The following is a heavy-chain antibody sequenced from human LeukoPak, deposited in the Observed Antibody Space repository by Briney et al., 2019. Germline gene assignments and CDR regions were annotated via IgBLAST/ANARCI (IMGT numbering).Heavy chain of an antibody. CDR1: GGTFSSYA. J-gene: IGHJ3*02. CDR2: IIPILGIA. Sequence: SVKVSCKASGGTFSSYAISWVRQAPGQGLEWMGRIIPILGIANYAQKFQGRVTITADKSTSTAYMELSSLRSEDTAVYYCTRSEATVVTQSAFDIWGQGTMVTVSS. D-gene: IGHD4-17*01. V-gene: IGHV1-69*04. CDR3: TRSEATVVTQSAFDI.